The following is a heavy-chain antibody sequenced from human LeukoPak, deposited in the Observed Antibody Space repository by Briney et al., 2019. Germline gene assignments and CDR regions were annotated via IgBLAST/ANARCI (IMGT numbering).Heavy chain of an antibody. Sequence: PGRSLRLSCAASGFTFSSYAMSWVRQAPGKGLEWVSAISGSGGSTYYADSVKGRFTISKDNSKNTLYLQMNSLRAEDTAVYYCAKAAKPHHYGGHFDYWGQGTLVTVSS. V-gene: IGHV3-23*01. CDR3: AKAAKPHHYGGHFDY. CDR2: ISGSGGST. J-gene: IGHJ4*02. D-gene: IGHD4-23*01. CDR1: GFTFSSYA.